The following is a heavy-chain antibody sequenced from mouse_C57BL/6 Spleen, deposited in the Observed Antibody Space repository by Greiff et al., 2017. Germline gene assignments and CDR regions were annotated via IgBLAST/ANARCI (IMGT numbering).Heavy chain of an antibody. J-gene: IGHJ4*01. CDR2: INPYNGGT. Sequence: EVQLQQSGPVLVKPGASVKMSCKASGYTFTDYYMNWVKQSHGKSLEWIGVINPYNGGTSYNQKFKGKATLTVDKSSSTAYMELNSLTSEDSAVYYCARGVYGNYVPHAMDYWGQGTSVTVSS. CDR1: GYTFTDYY. CDR3: ARGVYGNYVPHAMDY. D-gene: IGHD2-1*01. V-gene: IGHV1-19*01.